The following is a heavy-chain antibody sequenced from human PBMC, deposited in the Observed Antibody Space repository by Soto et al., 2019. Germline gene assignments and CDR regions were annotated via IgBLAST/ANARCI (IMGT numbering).Heavy chain of an antibody. Sequence: PGGSLRLSCAASGFTFSSYWMHWVRQAPGKGLVWVSRINSDGSSTSYADSVKGRFTISRDNAKNTLYLQMNSLRAEDTAVYYCARTSYDSSGYYPKGYFDYWGQGTLVTVSS. V-gene: IGHV3-74*01. CDR1: GFTFSSYW. J-gene: IGHJ4*02. D-gene: IGHD3-22*01. CDR2: INSDGSST. CDR3: ARTSYDSSGYYPKGYFDY.